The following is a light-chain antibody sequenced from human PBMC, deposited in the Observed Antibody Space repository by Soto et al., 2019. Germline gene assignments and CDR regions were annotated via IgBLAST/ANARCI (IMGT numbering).Light chain of an antibody. CDR2: EVV. V-gene: IGLV2-8*01. J-gene: IGLJ1*01. CDR1: KNDIGVYDF. CDR3: KSYAGSNTYV. Sequence: QSALTQPASACGSPGQSCTISCTGTKNDIGVYDFVSWYQHHPGKAPRLIIYEVVQRPSGVPDRFSGYQSGNTASLTVSGLQAAVEADYFCKSYAGSNTYVFGSGTKVTV.